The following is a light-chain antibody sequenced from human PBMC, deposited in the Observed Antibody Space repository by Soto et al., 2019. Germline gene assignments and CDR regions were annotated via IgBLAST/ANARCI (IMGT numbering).Light chain of an antibody. V-gene: IGKV1-5*01. Sequence: DIQITQSPSTLSASVGDRVTITCRASQSISSWLAWYQQKLGRAPRLLTYDASSLESGVPSRFSGSGYGTEFTLTISSLQPDDFATYYCQQYNTYSSLTFGGGTKVDIK. CDR1: QSISSW. J-gene: IGKJ4*01. CDR2: DAS. CDR3: QQYNTYSSLT.